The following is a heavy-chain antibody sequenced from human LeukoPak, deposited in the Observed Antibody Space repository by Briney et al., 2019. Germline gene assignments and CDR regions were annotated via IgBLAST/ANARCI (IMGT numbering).Heavy chain of an antibody. CDR2: ISSSSSYI. Sequence: PGGSLRLSCAAYGFTFSSYSMNWVRQAPGKGLEWVSSISSSSSYIYYADSVKGQFTISRDNAKNSLYLQMNSLRAEDTAVYYCASLPFPLSSSASDGMDVWGKGTTVTVSS. D-gene: IGHD2-2*01. J-gene: IGHJ6*03. CDR1: GFTFSSYS. CDR3: ASLPFPLSSSASDGMDV. V-gene: IGHV3-21*01.